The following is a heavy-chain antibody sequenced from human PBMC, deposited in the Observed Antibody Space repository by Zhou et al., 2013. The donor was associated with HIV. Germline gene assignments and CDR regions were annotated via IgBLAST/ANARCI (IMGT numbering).Heavy chain of an antibody. Sequence: QVQLVQSGTEVKKPGASVNISCKASGYTFTAYYIHWVRQAPGQGLEWMGLINPGIGSTYYAEKFQGRVTMTRDTSTSTVNMQLGTLTSEDTAVYYCNRGMQRWVNDAFDIWGQGTMVTVSS. CDR2: INPGIGST. J-gene: IGHJ3*02. CDR3: NRGMQRWVNDAFDI. V-gene: IGHV1-46*03. CDR1: GYTFTAYY. D-gene: IGHD6-25*01.